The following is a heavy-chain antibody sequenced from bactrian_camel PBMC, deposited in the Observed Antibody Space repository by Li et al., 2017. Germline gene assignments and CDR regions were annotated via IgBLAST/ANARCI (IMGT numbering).Heavy chain of an antibody. V-gene: IGHV3S36*01. CDR3: AAVRYGVTWYPLCRARSADFGY. Sequence: VQLVESGGASVQRGGSLRLSCVASGYTFNEHCMAWFRQAPGKAREGVASIHTSASRTRYGDSVQGRFTISADTAKNAVYLQMNSLKPEDTAMYYCAAVRYGVTWYPLCRARSADFGYWGQGTQVTVS. J-gene: IGHJ6*01. CDR2: IHTSASRT. CDR1: GYTFNEHC. D-gene: IGHD6*01.